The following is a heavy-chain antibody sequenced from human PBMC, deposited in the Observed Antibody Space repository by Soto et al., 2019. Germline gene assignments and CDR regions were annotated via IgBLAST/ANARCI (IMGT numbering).Heavy chain of an antibody. CDR2: ISYDGSTK. D-gene: IGHD3-22*01. CDR3: ARGGHEYYYDSSGYYSDAFDI. V-gene: IGHV3-30-3*01. Sequence: QVQLVESGGGVVQPGRSLRLSCAASGFTFSSYAMHWVRQAPGKGLEWVAVISYDGSTKYYADSVKGRFTISRDNSKNSRYMQMNSLKVEDTAVYYWARGGHEYYYDSSGYYSDAFDIWGQGTLVTVSS. J-gene: IGHJ3*02. CDR1: GFTFSSYA.